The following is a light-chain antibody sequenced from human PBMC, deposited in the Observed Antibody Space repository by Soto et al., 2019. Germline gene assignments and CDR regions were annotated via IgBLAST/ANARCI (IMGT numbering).Light chain of an antibody. V-gene: IGLV1-51*02. J-gene: IGLJ2*01. CDR2: ENN. CDR1: SSNLGSNF. Sequence: QSVLTQPPSVSAAPEQKVTISCSGGSSNLGSNFVSWYQQFPGGVPKLLIYENNKRPSGIPDRFSGAKSGTSATLDITGLQAGDEADYYCATWDGSLSVGVFGGGTKLTVL. CDR3: ATWDGSLSVGV.